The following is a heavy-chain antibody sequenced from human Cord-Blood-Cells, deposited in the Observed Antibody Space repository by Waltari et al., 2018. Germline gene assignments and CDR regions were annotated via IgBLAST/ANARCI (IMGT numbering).Heavy chain of an antibody. Sequence: QVQLQESGAGLVKPSGTLSLTCAVSGGSIRSSNWWRWVGQPPGKGLEWIGEIYHSGSTNYNPSLKSRVTISVDKSKNQFSLKLSSVTAADTAVYYCAVRDSSGYYYFDYWGQGTLVTVSS. D-gene: IGHD3-22*01. CDR1: GGSIRSSNW. CDR3: AVRDSSGYYYFDY. V-gene: IGHV4-4*02. J-gene: IGHJ4*02. CDR2: IYHSGST.